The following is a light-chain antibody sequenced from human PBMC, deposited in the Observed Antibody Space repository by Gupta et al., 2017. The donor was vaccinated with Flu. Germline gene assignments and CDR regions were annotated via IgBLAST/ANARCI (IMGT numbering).Light chain of an antibody. CDR1: QSISSY. CDR3: QQSYNNPLT. V-gene: IGKV1-39*01. CDR2: AAS. Sequence: DIQMTQSPSSLSASVGDRVTITCRESQSISSYLTWYQQKPGIAPKLLIYAASSLQSGVPSRFSGSGSGTDFTRTISCLQPEDFATYYCQQSYNNPLTFGGGTKVEIK. J-gene: IGKJ4*01.